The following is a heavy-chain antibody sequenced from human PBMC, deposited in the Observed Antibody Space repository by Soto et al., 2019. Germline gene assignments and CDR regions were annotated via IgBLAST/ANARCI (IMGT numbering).Heavy chain of an antibody. CDR1: GFTVTNDW. CDR3: TRGLGVV. J-gene: IGHJ6*02. CDR2: INRKSDGGAA. D-gene: IGHD3-10*01. Sequence: GGSLRLSCAASGFTVTNDWMNWVRQAPGEGLEWVGRINRKSDGGAADYAAPVKGRFTISTDDSKNTLSLQMNSLKSEDTAVYYCTRGLGVVWGQGTTVTVSS. V-gene: IGHV3-15*07.